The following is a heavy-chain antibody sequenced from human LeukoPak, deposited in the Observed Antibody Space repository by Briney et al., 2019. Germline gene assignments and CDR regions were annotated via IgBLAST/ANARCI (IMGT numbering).Heavy chain of an antibody. D-gene: IGHD3-22*01. CDR2: ISNDGGGT. V-gene: IGHV3-23*01. J-gene: IGHJ5*02. CDR3: AKGSSGYFADL. CDR1: VFTFNNYG. Sequence: GGSLRLSCAASVFTFNNYGLIWVRQAPGKGLEWVAAISNDGGGTMYAAFVEGRFTISRDNSKNTLFLQMNSLRAEDTALYYCAKGSSGYFADLWGQGTLVTVSS.